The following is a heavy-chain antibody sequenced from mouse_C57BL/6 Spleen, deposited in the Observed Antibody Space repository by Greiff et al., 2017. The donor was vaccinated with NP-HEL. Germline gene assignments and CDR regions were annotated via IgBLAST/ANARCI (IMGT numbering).Heavy chain of an antibody. J-gene: IGHJ4*01. Sequence: VQLQQPGPELVKPGASVKISCKASGYSFTGYYMNWVKQSPEKSLEWIGEINPSTGGTTYNQKFKAKATLTVDKSSSPAYMQLKSLTSEDSAVYYCARRTYGSRGYAMDYWGQGTSVTVSS. CDR1: GYSFTGYY. CDR3: ARRTYGSRGYAMDY. V-gene: IGHV1-42*01. CDR2: INPSTGGT. D-gene: IGHD1-1*01.